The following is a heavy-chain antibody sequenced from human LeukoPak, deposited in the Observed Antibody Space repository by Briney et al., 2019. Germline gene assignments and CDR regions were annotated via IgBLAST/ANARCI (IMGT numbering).Heavy chain of an antibody. V-gene: IGHV3-48*04. D-gene: IGHD3-3*01. J-gene: IGHJ4*02. Sequence: GGSLRLSCAASGFTFSSYSMNWVRQAPGKGLEWVSYISSSSSTIYYADSVKGRFTISRDNAKNSLYLQMNSLRAEDTAVYYCAREKDFWSGYYFDYWGQGTLVTVPS. CDR3: AREKDFWSGYYFDY. CDR1: GFTFSSYS. CDR2: ISSSSSTI.